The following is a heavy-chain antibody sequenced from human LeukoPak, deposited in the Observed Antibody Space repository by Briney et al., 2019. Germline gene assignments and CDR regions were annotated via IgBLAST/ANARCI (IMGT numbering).Heavy chain of an antibody. D-gene: IGHD6-13*01. V-gene: IGHV4-34*01. CDR3: ARGPILIAAAGLYGMDV. CDR1: GGSFSGYY. Sequence: PSETLSLTCAVYGGSFSGYYWSWIRQPPRKGLEWIGEINHSGSTNYNPSLKSRVTISVDTSKNQFSLKLSSVTAADTAEYYCARGPILIAAAGLYGMDVWGQGTTVTVSS. CDR2: INHSGST. J-gene: IGHJ6*02.